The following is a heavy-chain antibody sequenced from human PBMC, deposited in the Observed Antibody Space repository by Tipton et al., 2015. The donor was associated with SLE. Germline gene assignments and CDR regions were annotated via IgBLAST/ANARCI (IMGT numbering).Heavy chain of an antibody. CDR1: GFTFSSYG. V-gene: IGHV3-7*01. CDR3: ARDDSSGYPPYGRAFDI. J-gene: IGHJ3*02. CDR2: IKQDGSEK. D-gene: IGHD6-19*01. Sequence: GSLRLSCAASGFTFSSYGMHWVRQAPGKGLEWVANIKQDGSEKYYVDSVKGRFTISRDNAKNSLYLQMNSLRAEDTAVYYCARDDSSGYPPYGRAFDIWGQGTMVTVSS.